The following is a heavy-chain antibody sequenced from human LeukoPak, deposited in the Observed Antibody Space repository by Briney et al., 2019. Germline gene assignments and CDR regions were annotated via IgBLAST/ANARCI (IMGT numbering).Heavy chain of an antibody. D-gene: IGHD3-16*02. J-gene: IGHJ4*02. CDR1: GFTFSSYW. CDR2: IKQDGSEK. CDR3: ARDYSDYVWGSYRFGY. Sequence: GGSLRLSCAASGFTFSSYWMSWVRQAPGKGLEWVANIKQDGSEKYYVDSVKGRFTISRDNAKNSLYLQMNSLRAEDTAVYYCARDYSDYVWGSYRFGYWGQGTLVTVSS. V-gene: IGHV3-7*01.